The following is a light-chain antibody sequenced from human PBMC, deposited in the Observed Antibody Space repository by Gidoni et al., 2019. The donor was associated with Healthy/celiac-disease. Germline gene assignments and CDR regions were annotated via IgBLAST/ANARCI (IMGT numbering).Light chain of an antibody. CDR1: QSVSSN. CDR2: GAA. V-gene: IGKV3-15*01. CDR3: SQYNNWPPQVT. Sequence: EIEMTQSPATLSVSPGEGATLSCRASQSVSSNLDWYKQKPAQAPRLLIYGAATTATGIPATFSGSGSGTGFPLTISSLQSEDFAVYYCSQYNNWPPQVTFGQGTKLEIK. J-gene: IGKJ2*01.